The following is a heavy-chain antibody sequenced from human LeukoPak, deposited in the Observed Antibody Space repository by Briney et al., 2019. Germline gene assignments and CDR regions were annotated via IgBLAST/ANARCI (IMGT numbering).Heavy chain of an antibody. CDR1: GFTFSSYG. J-gene: IGHJ4*02. CDR3: AKPKYTGSYFDC. Sequence: PGGSLRLSCAASGFTFSSYGMHGVRQAPGKGLEWVAVISYDGSNKYYADSVKGRFTISRDNSKNTLYLQMNSLRAEDTAVYYCAKPKYTGSYFDCWGQGTLVTVSS. CDR2: ISYDGSNK. D-gene: IGHD1-26*01. V-gene: IGHV3-30*18.